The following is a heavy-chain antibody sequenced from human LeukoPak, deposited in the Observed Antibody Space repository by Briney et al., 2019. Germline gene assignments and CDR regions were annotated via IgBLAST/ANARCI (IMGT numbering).Heavy chain of an antibody. V-gene: IGHV3-21*01. D-gene: IGHD6-13*01. CDR3: AREYSTYFDS. Sequence: GGSLRLSCAAYGFTFSSYSMNWVRQPPGKGLEWVSSISSSSSYIYYADTGQVRFTISRDNDKNSLYLQMNSLRAEDTAVYYCAREYSTYFDSWGQGTLVTVSS. CDR1: GFTFSSYS. CDR2: ISSSSSYI. J-gene: IGHJ5*01.